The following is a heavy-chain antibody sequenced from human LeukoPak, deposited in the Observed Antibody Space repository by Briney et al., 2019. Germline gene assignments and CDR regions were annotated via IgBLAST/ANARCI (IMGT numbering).Heavy chain of an antibody. CDR2: IYYSGTT. D-gene: IGHD1-26*01. CDR1: GYSISDAYY. V-gene: IGHV4-61*03. CDR3: ARGASGTLYDAFDI. Sequence: SETLSLTCTVSGYSISDAYYWGWIRQPPGEGLEWIGSIYYSGTTHSNPSLKSRATISVDTSKNHLSLKVNSVTAADTAVYYCARGASGTLYDAFDIWGQGTMVTVSS. J-gene: IGHJ3*02.